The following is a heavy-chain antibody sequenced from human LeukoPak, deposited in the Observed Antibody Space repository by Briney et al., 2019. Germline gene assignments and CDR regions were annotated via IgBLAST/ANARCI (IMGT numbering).Heavy chain of an antibody. Sequence: PSETLSLTCTVSGGSTSSSSYYWGWIRQPPGKGLEWIGSIYYSGSTYYNPSLKSRVTISVDTSKNQFSLKLSSVTAADTAVYYCASSGYYYLMYYWGQGTLVTVSS. CDR1: GGSTSSSSYY. CDR2: IYYSGST. D-gene: IGHD3-22*01. J-gene: IGHJ4*02. V-gene: IGHV4-39*01. CDR3: ASSGYYYLMYY.